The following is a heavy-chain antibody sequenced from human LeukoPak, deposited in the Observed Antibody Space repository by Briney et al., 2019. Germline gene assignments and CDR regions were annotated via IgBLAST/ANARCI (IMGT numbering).Heavy chain of an antibody. V-gene: IGHV3-15*01. Sequence: GGSLRLSCAASGFTFSNAWMSWVRQAPGKGLEWVGRIKSKTDGGTTDYAAPVKGRFTISRDDSKNTLYLQMNSLKTEDTAVYYCTARPTYYDFWSGYYDVDVWGKGTMVTVSS. CDR3: TARPTYYDFWSGYYDVDV. J-gene: IGHJ6*04. CDR2: IKSKTDGGTT. D-gene: IGHD3-3*01. CDR1: GFTFSNAW.